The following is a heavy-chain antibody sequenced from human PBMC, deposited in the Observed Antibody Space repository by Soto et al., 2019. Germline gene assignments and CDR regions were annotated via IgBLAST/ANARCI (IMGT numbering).Heavy chain of an antibody. CDR3: ARRNISDVLSYYGMDV. CDR1: GYSITSYW. CDR2: IDPSDSYT. D-gene: IGHD2-21*01. Sequence: EXLNISCKGSGYSITSYWIIVVLQMPGKGLEWMGRIDPSDSYTNYSPSFQGHVTISADKSISTAYLQWSSLKASDTAMYYCARRNISDVLSYYGMDVCGQRTTVTVSS. J-gene: IGHJ6*02. V-gene: IGHV5-10-1*01.